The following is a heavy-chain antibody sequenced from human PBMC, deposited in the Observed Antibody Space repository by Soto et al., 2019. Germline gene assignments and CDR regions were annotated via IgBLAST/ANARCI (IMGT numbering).Heavy chain of an antibody. Sequence: EVQLVESGGGLVQPGGSLRLSCAASGFTFSSYSMNWVRQAPGKGLEWVSYISSSSSTIYYADSVKGRFTISRDNAKNSLYLQMNSLRAEDTAVYYCARGGLSITGTRDYYYMDVWGKGTTVTVSS. CDR2: ISSSSSTI. D-gene: IGHD1-7*01. CDR1: GFTFSSYS. J-gene: IGHJ6*03. CDR3: ARGGLSITGTRDYYYMDV. V-gene: IGHV3-48*01.